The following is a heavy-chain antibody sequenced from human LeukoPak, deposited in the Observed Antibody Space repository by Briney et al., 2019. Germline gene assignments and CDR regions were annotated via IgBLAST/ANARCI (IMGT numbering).Heavy chain of an antibody. J-gene: IGHJ4*02. V-gene: IGHV3-21*01. CDR1: GFNFSNYS. Sequence: GSLRLSCAASGFNFSNYSMNWVRQAPGKGLEWVPSISSSSSYIYYADSVKGRFTISRDNAKNSLYLQMNSLRAEDTAVYYCARGRGYSYGYEPTDYWGQGTLVTVSS. D-gene: IGHD5-18*01. CDR2: ISSSSSYI. CDR3: ARGRGYSYGYEPTDY.